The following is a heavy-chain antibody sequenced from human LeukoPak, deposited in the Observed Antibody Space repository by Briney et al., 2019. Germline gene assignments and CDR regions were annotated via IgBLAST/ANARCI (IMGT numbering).Heavy chain of an antibody. V-gene: IGHV4-34*01. Sequence: SETLSLTCAVNGGSFSGYYWSWIRQPPGKGLEWIGEINHSGSTNYTPSLKSRVTISVDTSKNQFSLKLSSVTAADTAVYYCARCRECYMVVTAFWFDPGGQGNLVTVST. CDR1: GGSFSGYY. CDR3: ARCRECYMVVTAFWFDP. J-gene: IGHJ5*02. CDR2: INHSGST. D-gene: IGHD2-21*02.